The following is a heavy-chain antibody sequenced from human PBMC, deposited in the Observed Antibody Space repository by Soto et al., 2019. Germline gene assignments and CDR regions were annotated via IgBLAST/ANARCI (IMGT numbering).Heavy chain of an antibody. Sequence: QVQLVQSGAEVKKPGSSVKVSCKASGGTFSSYAISWVRQAPGQGLEWMGGIIPIFGTANYAQKFQGRVTNSADESTSTAHVELSSVRSEGTAVYYCARVGCSGGSCFDGMDVWGQGTTVTVSS. CDR2: IIPIFGTA. CDR1: GGTFSSYA. V-gene: IGHV1-69*12. J-gene: IGHJ6*02. CDR3: ARVGCSGGSCFDGMDV. D-gene: IGHD2-15*01.